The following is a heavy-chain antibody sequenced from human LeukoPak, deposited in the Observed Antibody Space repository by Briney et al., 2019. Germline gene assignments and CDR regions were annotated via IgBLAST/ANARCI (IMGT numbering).Heavy chain of an antibody. CDR1: GFTFSSYA. CDR3: AKYCSGGSCYSLFDC. CDR2: ISGSGGST. D-gene: IGHD2-15*01. J-gene: IGHJ4*02. Sequence: GGSLRLSCAASGFTFSSYAMSWVRQAPGKGLEWVSAISGSGGSTYYADSVKGRFTISRDNSKNTLYLQMNSLRAEDTAVYYCAKYCSGGSCYSLFDCWGQGTLVTVSS. V-gene: IGHV3-23*01.